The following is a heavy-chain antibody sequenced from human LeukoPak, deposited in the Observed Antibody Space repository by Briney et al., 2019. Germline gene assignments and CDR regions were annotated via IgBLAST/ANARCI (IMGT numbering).Heavy chain of an antibody. V-gene: IGHV4-34*01. D-gene: IGHD2-15*01. Sequence: PSETLSLTCAVYGGSFSGYYWGWIRQPPGKGLEWIGEINHSGSTNYNPSLKSRVTISVDTSKNQFSLKLSSVTAADTAVYYCARNGYCSGGSCYENYYYYYGMDVWGQGTTVTVSS. J-gene: IGHJ6*02. CDR1: GGSFSGYY. CDR2: INHSGST. CDR3: ARNGYCSGGSCYENYYYYYGMDV.